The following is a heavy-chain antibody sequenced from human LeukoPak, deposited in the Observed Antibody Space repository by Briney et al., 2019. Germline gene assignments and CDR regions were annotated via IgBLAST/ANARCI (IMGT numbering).Heavy chain of an antibody. D-gene: IGHD2-15*01. CDR3: AAGLGYCSGGSCYYFDY. CDR1: GGSISSSSYY. Sequence: SETLSLTCTVSGGSISSSSYYWGWIRQPPGKGLEWIGTIYYSGNTYYNPSLKSRVTISGDTSKNQFSLKLSSVTAADTAVYYCAAGLGYCSGGSCYYFDYWGQGNLVIVSS. CDR2: IYYSGNT. V-gene: IGHV4-39*07. J-gene: IGHJ4*02.